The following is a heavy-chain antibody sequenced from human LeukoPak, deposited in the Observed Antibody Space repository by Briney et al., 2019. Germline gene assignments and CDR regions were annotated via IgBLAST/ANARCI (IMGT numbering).Heavy chain of an antibody. CDR2: INPSGGST. J-gene: IGHJ5*02. D-gene: IGHD2-2*01. CDR1: GYTFTSYY. Sequence: ASVKVSCKASGYTFTSYYMHWVRQAPGQGLEWMGIINPSGGSTSYAQKFQGRDTMTRDTSTSTVYMELSSLRSEDTAVYYCARDSVVGGGLNNWFDPWGQGTLVTVSS. CDR3: ARDSVVGGGLNNWFDP. V-gene: IGHV1-46*01.